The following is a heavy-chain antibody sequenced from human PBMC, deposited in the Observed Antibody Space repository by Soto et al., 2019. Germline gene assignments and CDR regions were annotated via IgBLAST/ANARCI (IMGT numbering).Heavy chain of an antibody. CDR2: IYYSGST. CDR3: ARHRPGSGGSCYDY. J-gene: IGHJ4*02. V-gene: IGHV4-59*08. CDR1: GGSISSYY. Sequence: SETLSLTCTVSGGSISSYYWSWIRQPPGKGLGWIGYIYYSGSTNYNPSLKSRVTISVDTSKNQFSLKLSSVTAADTAVYYCARHRPGSGGSCYDYWGQGTLVTVSS. D-gene: IGHD2-15*01.